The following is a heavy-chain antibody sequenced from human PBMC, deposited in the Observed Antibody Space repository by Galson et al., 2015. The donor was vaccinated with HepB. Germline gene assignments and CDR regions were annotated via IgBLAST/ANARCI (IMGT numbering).Heavy chain of an antibody. Sequence: TLSLTCTVSGGSISSGSYYWSWIRQPAGKGLEWIGRIYTSGSTNYSPSLKSRVTMSVDTSKNQFSLKLSSVTAADTAVYYCARVGDYDFWSGPPGYMDVWGKGTTVTVSS. J-gene: IGHJ6*03. D-gene: IGHD3-3*01. V-gene: IGHV4-61*02. CDR2: IYTSGST. CDR3: ARVGDYDFWSGPPGYMDV. CDR1: GGSISSGSYY.